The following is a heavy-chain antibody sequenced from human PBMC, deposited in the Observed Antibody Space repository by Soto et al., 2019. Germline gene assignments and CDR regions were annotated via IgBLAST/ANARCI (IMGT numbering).Heavy chain of an antibody. CDR3: ARLVVVPHCSGGSCSSYYYGMAV. J-gene: IGHJ6*02. CDR1: GGSISSYY. V-gene: IGHV4-59*01. Sequence: QVQLQEAGPGLVKPSETLSLTCTDSGGSISSYYWSWIRQPPGKGLEWVWFIYYSAITTYNPSLRRRISIFMETSKSPFSLKLSSVAAAVTAVYYCARLVVVPHCSGGSCSSYYYGMAVWGQGTRVSVSS. D-gene: IGHD2-15*01. CDR2: IYYSAIT.